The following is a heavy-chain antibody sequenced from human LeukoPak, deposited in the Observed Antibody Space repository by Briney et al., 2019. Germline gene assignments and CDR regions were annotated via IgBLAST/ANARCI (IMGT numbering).Heavy chain of an antibody. Sequence: SQTLSLTCTVSGGSISSSSYYWGWIRQPPGKGLEWIGSIYYSGSTYYNPSLKSRVTISVDTSKNQFSLKLSSVTAADTAVYYCAREDPSEYGSIDYWGQGTLVTVSS. V-gene: IGHV4-39*02. CDR2: IYYSGST. CDR3: AREDPSEYGSIDY. J-gene: IGHJ4*02. D-gene: IGHD3-10*01. CDR1: GGSISSSSYY.